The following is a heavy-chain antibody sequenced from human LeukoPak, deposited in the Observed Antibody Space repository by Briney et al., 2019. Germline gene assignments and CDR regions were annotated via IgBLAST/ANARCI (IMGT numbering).Heavy chain of an antibody. V-gene: IGHV4-38-2*02. CDR3: ARERGGAAAGREGYFDY. D-gene: IGHD6-13*01. CDR2: IYHSGST. CDR1: GYSISSGYY. J-gene: IGHJ4*02. Sequence: PSETLSLTCTVSGYSISSGYYWGWIRQPPGKGLEWIGSIYHSGSTYYNPSLKSRVTISVDTSKNQFSLKPSSVTAADTAVYHCARERGGAAAGREGYFDYWGQGTLVTVSS.